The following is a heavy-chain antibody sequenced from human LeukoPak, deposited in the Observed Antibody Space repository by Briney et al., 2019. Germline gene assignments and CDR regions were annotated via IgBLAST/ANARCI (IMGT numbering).Heavy chain of an antibody. Sequence: GGSLRLSCSASGFTFSSYAMHWARQAPGKGLEYVSAISSNGGSTYYADSVKGRFAISRDNSKNTLYLQMSSLRAEDTAVYYCVAHCSSTSCYLSFFDYWGQGTLVTVSS. CDR3: VAHCSSTSCYLSFFDY. CDR2: ISSNGGST. J-gene: IGHJ4*02. V-gene: IGHV3-64D*06. D-gene: IGHD2-2*01. CDR1: GFTFSSYA.